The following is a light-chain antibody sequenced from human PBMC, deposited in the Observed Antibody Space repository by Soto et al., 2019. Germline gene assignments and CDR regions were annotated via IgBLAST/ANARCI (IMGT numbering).Light chain of an antibody. CDR1: QSVSSSY. V-gene: IGKV3-11*01. CDR3: QQRSNWPPIT. J-gene: IGKJ5*01. CDR2: DAS. Sequence: EIVLTQSAATLSLSPGERATLSCSAIQSVSSSYLAWYQQKPGQAPRLLIYDASNRATGIPARFSGSGSGTDFTLTISSLEPEDFAVYYCQQRSNWPPITFGQGTRVEIK.